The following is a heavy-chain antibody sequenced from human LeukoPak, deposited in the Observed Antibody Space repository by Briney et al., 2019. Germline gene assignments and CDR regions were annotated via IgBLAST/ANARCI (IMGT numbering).Heavy chain of an antibody. Sequence: PGGSLRLSCAASEFTFSSYGMSWVRQAPGKGLEWVSGLSGSGGNTYYADSVKGRFTISRDNAKNTLNLQMNSLRAEDTAVYYCAGDLGQYCDTSYNWFDPWGQGTLVTVSS. D-gene: IGHD3-22*01. CDR3: AGDLGQYCDTSYNWFDP. CDR1: EFTFSSYG. V-gene: IGHV3-23*01. CDR2: LSGSGGNT. J-gene: IGHJ5*02.